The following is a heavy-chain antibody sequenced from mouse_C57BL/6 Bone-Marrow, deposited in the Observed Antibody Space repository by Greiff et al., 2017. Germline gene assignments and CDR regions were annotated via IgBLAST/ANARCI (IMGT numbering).Heavy chain of an antibody. J-gene: IGHJ3*01. V-gene: IGHV2-9-1*01. D-gene: IGHD1-1*01. CDR1: GFSLTSYA. Sequence: VQLQESGPGLAAPSQSLSITCTVSGFSLTSYAISWVRQPPGKGLEWLGVIWTGGGTTYNSAINSRLSISKDNSKSQVFLRMNSLHTDDIPWYYCAREDCYGRSRADWGQGTLVTVSA. CDR2: IWTGGGT. CDR3: AREDCYGRSRAD.